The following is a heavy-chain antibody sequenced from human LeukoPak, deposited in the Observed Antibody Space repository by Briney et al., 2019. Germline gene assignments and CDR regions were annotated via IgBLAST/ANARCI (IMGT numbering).Heavy chain of an antibody. CDR3: AKDKGDGWSPFDY. D-gene: IGHD5-24*01. CDR2: ISWNSGSI. J-gene: IGHJ4*02. CDR1: GFTFDDYA. V-gene: IGHV3-9*01. Sequence: GGSLRLSCAASGFTFDDYAMHWVRQAPGKGLEWVSGISWNSGSIGYADSVKGRFTISRDNAKNSLYLQMNSLRAEDTALYYCAKDKGDGWSPFDYWGQGTLVTVSS.